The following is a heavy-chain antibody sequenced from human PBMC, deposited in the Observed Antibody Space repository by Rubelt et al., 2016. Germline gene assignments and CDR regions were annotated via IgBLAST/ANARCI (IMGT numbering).Heavy chain of an antibody. Sequence: QVQLVQSGAEVKKPGSSVKVSCKASGGTFSSYAISWVRQAPGQGLEWMGGIIPIFGTANYAQKFQGRGTITADESTSTAYRELSSVRAEDTAVYYCAIIWFGELFRRDYWGQGTLVTVSS. J-gene: IGHJ4*02. V-gene: IGHV1-69*01. CDR3: AIIWFGELFRRDY. CDR1: GGTFSSYA. CDR2: IIPIFGTA. D-gene: IGHD3-10*01.